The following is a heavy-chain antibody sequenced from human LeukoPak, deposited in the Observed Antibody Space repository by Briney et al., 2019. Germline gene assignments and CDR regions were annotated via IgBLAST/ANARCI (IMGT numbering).Heavy chain of an antibody. Sequence: PSETLSLPCTVSGGSISSYYWSWIRQPPGKGLEWIGYIYYSGSTNYNPSLKSRVTISVDTSKNQFSLKLSSVTAADTAVYYCARVVGRVGDIVLMVYAAYFDYWGQGTLVTVSS. V-gene: IGHV4-59*08. CDR3: ARVVGRVGDIVLMVYAAYFDY. CDR2: IYYSGST. J-gene: IGHJ4*02. CDR1: GGSISSYY. D-gene: IGHD2-8*01.